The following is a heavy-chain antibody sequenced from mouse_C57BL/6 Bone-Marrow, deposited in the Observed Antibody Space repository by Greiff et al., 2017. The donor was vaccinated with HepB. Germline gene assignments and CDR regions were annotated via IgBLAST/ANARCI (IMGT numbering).Heavy chain of an antibody. CDR3: ARVYYYGYFDY. CDR2: ISYDGSN. D-gene: IGHD1-1*01. V-gene: IGHV3-6*01. J-gene: IGHJ2*01. CDR1: GYSITSGYY. Sequence: ESGPGLVKPSQSLSLTCSVTGYSITSGYYWNWIRQFPGNKLEWMGYISYDGSNNYNPSLKNRISITRDTSKNQFFLKLNSVTTEDTATYYCARVYYYGYFDYWGQGTTLTVSS.